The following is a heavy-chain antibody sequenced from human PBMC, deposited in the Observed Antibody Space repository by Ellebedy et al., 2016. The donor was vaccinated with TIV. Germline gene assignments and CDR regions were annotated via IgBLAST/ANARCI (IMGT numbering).Heavy chain of an antibody. Sequence: AASVKVSCKASGYTFTSYGISWVRQAPGQGLEWMGWISAYNGNTNYVQKLQGRVTMTTDTSTSTAYMELRSLRSDDTAVDYCSRHRGYGMDVWGQGTTVTVSS. D-gene: IGHD3-10*01. CDR2: ISAYNGNT. J-gene: IGHJ6*02. CDR1: GYTFTSYG. V-gene: IGHV1-18*01. CDR3: SRHRGYGMDV.